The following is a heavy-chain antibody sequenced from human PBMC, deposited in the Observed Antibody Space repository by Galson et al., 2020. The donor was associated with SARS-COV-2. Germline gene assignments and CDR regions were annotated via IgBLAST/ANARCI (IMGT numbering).Heavy chain of an antibody. Sequence: GESLKISCAASGFTFSSYAMHWVRQAPGKGLEWVAVISYDGSNKYYADSVKGRFTIFRDNSKNTLYLQMNSLRAEDTAVYYCARDRWTRGNYDILTGDYPTYYYYGMDVWGQGTTVTVSS. J-gene: IGHJ6*02. CDR2: ISYDGSNK. CDR1: GFTFSSYA. V-gene: IGHV3-30*04. CDR3: ARDRWTRGNYDILTGDYPTYYYYGMDV. D-gene: IGHD3-9*01.